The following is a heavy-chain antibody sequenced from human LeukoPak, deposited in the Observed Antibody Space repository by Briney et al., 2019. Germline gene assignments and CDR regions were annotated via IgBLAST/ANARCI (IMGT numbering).Heavy chain of an antibody. CDR2: INWNGGST. J-gene: IGHJ6*03. CDR3: VSAGDYGDYYYYYMDV. CDR1: GFTFDDYG. D-gene: IGHD4-17*01. Sequence: GGSLRLSCAASGFTFDDYGMSWVRQAPGKGLEWVSGINWNGGSTGYADSVKGRFTISRDNAKNSLYLQMNSLRAEDTALYYCVSAGDYGDYYYYYMDVWGKGTTVTVSS. V-gene: IGHV3-20*04.